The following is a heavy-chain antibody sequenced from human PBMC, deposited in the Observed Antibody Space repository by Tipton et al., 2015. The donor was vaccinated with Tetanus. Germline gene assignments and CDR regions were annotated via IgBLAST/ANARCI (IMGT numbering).Heavy chain of an antibody. CDR1: GDSVSSNSAA. Sequence: GLVKPSQTLSLTCAISGDSVSSNSAAWNWIRQSPSRGLEWLGRTYYRSKWYNDYAVSVKSRITINPDTSKNQFSLQLNSVTPEDAAVYYCAREKDSSGWRRGHYFDYWGQGTLVTVSS. CDR3: AREKDSSGWRRGHYFDY. D-gene: IGHD6-19*01. J-gene: IGHJ4*02. V-gene: IGHV6-1*01. CDR2: TYYRSKWYN.